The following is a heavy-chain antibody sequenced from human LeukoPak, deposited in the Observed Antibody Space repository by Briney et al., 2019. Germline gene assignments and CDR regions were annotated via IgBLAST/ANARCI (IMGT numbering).Heavy chain of an antibody. V-gene: IGHV1-69*04. CDR2: IIHILGIA. Sequence: ASVTVSRKGSVCTFSSYAISWVGQAPAQGLEWVGMIIHILGIANDAQNFQGRVTITADKSTSTDYMELSSLRSEDTAVYYCARDHYYDSSGSAHDFFDYWGQGTLVTVSS. CDR3: ARDHYYDSSGSAHDFFDY. D-gene: IGHD3-22*01. J-gene: IGHJ4*02. CDR1: VCTFSSYA.